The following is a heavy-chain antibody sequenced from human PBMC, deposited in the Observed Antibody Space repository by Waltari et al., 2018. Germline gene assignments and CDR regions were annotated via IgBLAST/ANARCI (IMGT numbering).Heavy chain of an antibody. CDR3: ARDASADPTLAEYFQH. D-gene: IGHD6-25*01. J-gene: IGHJ1*01. CDR1: GFTFSSYA. Sequence: QVQLVESGGGVVQPGRSLRLSCAASGFTFSSYAMHWVRQAPGKGLEWVAVRAYDGSNKYYADSVKGRFTISRDNSKNTLYLQMNSLRAEDTAVYYCARDASADPTLAEYFQHWGQGTLVTVSS. CDR2: RAYDGSNK. V-gene: IGHV3-30-3*01.